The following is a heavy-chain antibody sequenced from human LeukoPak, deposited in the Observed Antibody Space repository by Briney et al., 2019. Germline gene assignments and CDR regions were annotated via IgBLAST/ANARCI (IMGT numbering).Heavy chain of an antibody. Sequence: SETLSLTCTVSGGSISSYYWSWIRQPPGKGLEWIGYIYYSGSTNYNPSLKSRVTISVDTSKNQFSLKLSSVTAADTAVYYCARGAEYYYYMAVWGKGTAVTISS. J-gene: IGHJ6*03. CDR2: IYYSGST. V-gene: IGHV4-59*01. CDR3: ARGAEYYYYMAV. CDR1: GGSISSYY.